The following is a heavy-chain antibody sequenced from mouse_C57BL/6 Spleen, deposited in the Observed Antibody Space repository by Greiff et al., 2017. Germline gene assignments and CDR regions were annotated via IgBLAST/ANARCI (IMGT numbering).Heavy chain of an antibody. J-gene: IGHJ3*01. V-gene: IGHV1-80*01. D-gene: IGHD1-1*01. Sequence: VQLVESGAELVKPGASVKISCKASGYAFSSYWMNWVKQRPGKGLEWIGQIYPGDGDTNYNGKFKGKATLTADKSSSTAYMQLSSLTSEDSAVYFCASLLRFAYWGQGTLVTVSA. CDR2: IYPGDGDT. CDR1: GYAFSSYW. CDR3: ASLLRFAY.